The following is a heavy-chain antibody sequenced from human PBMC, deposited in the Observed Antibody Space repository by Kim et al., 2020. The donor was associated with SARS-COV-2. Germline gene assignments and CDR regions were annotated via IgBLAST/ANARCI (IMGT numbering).Heavy chain of an antibody. D-gene: IGHD6-13*01. J-gene: IGHJ4*02. CDR3: ARDYLAAAGNAFDY. V-gene: IGHV3-33*01. Sequence: GGSLRLSCAASGFTFRSYGMQWVRQAPGKGLEWVAVIWYDGSNKYYADSVKGRFTISRDNSKHTLYLQMNSLRAEDTAVYYCARDYLAAAGNAFDYWGQGTLVTVSS. CDR1: GFTFRSYG. CDR2: IWYDGSNK.